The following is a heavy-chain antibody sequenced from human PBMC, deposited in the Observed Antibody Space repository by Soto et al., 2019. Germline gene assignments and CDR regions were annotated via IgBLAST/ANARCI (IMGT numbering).Heavy chain of an antibody. D-gene: IGHD3-10*01. V-gene: IGHV3-30*18. CDR1: GFTFSSYG. J-gene: IGHJ6*02. CDR3: AKDQLRGVRGVITYYYGMDV. Sequence: QVQLVESGGGVVQAGRSLRLSCAASGFTFSSYGMHWVRQAPGKGLEWVAVMSYDGSNKYYADSVKGRFTISRDNSKNTLYLQMNSLRAEDTAVYYCAKDQLRGVRGVITYYYGMDVWGQGTTVTVSS. CDR2: MSYDGSNK.